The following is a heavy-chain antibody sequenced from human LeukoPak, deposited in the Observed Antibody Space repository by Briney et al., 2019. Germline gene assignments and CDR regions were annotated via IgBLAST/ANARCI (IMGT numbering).Heavy chain of an antibody. CDR3: ARTLTMVRGVIDIFFDY. CDR1: GGSISSSSYY. CDR2: IYYSGST. D-gene: IGHD3-10*01. J-gene: IGHJ4*02. V-gene: IGHV4-39*07. Sequence: PSETLSLTCTVSGGSISSSSYYWGWIRQPPGKGLEWIGSIYYSGSTYYNPSLKSRVTISVDTSKYQFSLKLSSVTAADTAVYYCARTLTMVRGVIDIFFDYWGQGTLVTVSS.